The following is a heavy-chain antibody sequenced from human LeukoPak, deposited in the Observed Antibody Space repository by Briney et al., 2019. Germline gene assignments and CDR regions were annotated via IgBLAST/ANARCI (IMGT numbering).Heavy chain of an antibody. D-gene: IGHD3-22*01. CDR2: ISSNGGST. V-gene: IGHV3-64*01. J-gene: IGHJ3*02. Sequence: PGGSLRLSCAASGFTFSSYAMSWVRQAPGKGLEYVSAISSNGGSTYYANSVKGRFTISRDNSKNTLYLQMGSLRAEDMAVYYCAREFWVIVGLGAFDIWGQGTMVTVSP. CDR1: GFTFSSYA. CDR3: AREFWVIVGLGAFDI.